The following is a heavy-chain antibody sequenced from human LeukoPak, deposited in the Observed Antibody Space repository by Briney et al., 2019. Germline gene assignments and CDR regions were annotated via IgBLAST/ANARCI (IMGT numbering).Heavy chain of an antibody. Sequence: GGSLRLSCAASGFTFSSYGMHWVRQAPGKGLEWVAVISYDGSNKYYADSVKGRFTISRDDSKNTLYLQMNSLRAEDTAVYYCAKVVVVIAPDAFDIWGQGTMVTVSS. CDR2: ISYDGSNK. J-gene: IGHJ3*02. V-gene: IGHV3-30*18. CDR1: GFTFSSYG. D-gene: IGHD2-21*01. CDR3: AKVVVVIAPDAFDI.